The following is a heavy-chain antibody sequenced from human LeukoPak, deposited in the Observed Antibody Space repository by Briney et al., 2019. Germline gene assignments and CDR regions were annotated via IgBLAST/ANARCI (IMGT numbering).Heavy chain of an antibody. CDR1: GGSISSYY. D-gene: IGHD3-9*01. CDR3: ARVLRYYDTYYFDY. Sequence: SETLSLTCTVSGGSISSYYWSWIRQPPGKGLEWIGYIYYSGSTNYNAPLKSRVTISVDTSRNQFSLNLSSVTAADTAVYYCARVLRYYDTYYFDYWGQGSLVTVSS. J-gene: IGHJ4*02. V-gene: IGHV4-59*01. CDR2: IYYSGST.